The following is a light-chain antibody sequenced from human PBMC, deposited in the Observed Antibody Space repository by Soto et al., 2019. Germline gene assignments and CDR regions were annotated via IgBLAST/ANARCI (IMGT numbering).Light chain of an antibody. CDR2: EVN. Sequence: QSALTQPPSTSGSPGQSVTISCTGSSSDVASNDYVSWYQQRPGKAPKLMIYEVNRRPSGVPDRFSGSKSGNTASLTVSGLQAEDEAVYHCSSYADSNNLVFGGGTKLTVL. V-gene: IGLV2-8*01. CDR3: SSYADSNNLV. CDR1: SSDVASNDY. J-gene: IGLJ2*01.